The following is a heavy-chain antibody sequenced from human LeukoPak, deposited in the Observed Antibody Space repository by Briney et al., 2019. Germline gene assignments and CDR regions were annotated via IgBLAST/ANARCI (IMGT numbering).Heavy chain of an antibody. V-gene: IGHV3-30*04. CDR2: ISYDGSNK. CDR1: GFTFSSYA. CDR3: AKGHVPVTTYYYMDV. Sequence: GGSLRLSCAASGFTFSSYAMHWVRQAPGKGLEWVAVISYDGSNKYYADSVKGRFTISRDNSKNTLYLQMNSLRAEDTAVYYCAKGHVPVTTYYYMDVWGKGTTVTISS. D-gene: IGHD4-17*01. J-gene: IGHJ6*03.